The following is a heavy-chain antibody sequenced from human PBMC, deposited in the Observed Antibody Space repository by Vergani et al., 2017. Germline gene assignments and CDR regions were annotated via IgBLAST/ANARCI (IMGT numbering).Heavy chain of an antibody. Sequence: QVQLQESGPGLVKPSETLSLTCTVSGGSISSYYWSWIRQPPGKGLEWIGYIYYSVSTNYNPSLKSRVTISVDTSKNQFSLKLSSVTAADTAVYYCARESGSYYYDSSGYYTDDAFDIWGQGTMVTVSS. CDR1: GGSISSYY. J-gene: IGHJ3*02. CDR2: IYYSVST. V-gene: IGHV4-59*01. D-gene: IGHD3-22*01. CDR3: ARESGSYYYDSSGYYTDDAFDI.